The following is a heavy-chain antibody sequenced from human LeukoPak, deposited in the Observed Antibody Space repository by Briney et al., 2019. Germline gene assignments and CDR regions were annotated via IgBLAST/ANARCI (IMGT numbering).Heavy chain of an antibody. CDR1: GYSFTNYG. D-gene: IGHD6-13*01. Sequence: ASVKVSCKASGYSFTNYGISWVRQAPGQGLEWVGWISTYDGNTNYVQKLQGRVTMTTDTSTSTAYMELRSLRSDDTAVYYCARGGVSNSWYRTPDYWGQGTLVAVSS. CDR2: ISTYDGNT. CDR3: ARGGVSNSWYRTPDY. J-gene: IGHJ4*02. V-gene: IGHV1-18*01.